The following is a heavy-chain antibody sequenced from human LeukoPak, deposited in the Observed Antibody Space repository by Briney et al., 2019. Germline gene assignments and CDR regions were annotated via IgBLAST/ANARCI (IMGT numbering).Heavy chain of an antibody. CDR2: ISGSGGST. CDR1: GFTFSSYA. CDR3: AKGPTYYDFWSGYY. V-gene: IGHV3-23*01. D-gene: IGHD3-3*01. Sequence: GGSLRLSCAASGFTFSSYAMSWVRQAPGKGLEWVSAISGSGGSTYYADSVKGRFTISRDNPKNTLYLQMNSLRAEDTAVYYCAKGPTYYDFWSGYYWGQGTLVTVSS. J-gene: IGHJ4*02.